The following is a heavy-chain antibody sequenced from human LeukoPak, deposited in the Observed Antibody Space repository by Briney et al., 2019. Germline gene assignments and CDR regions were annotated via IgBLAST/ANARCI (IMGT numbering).Heavy chain of an antibody. Sequence: PGGSLRLSCAASGFTFSSYAMSWVRQAPGKGLEWVSAISGSGGSTYYADSVKGRFTISRDNSKNTLYLQMNSLRAEGTAVYYCAKAGFSGSYFDYWGQGTLVTVSS. J-gene: IGHJ4*02. D-gene: IGHD1-26*01. CDR1: GFTFSSYA. CDR2: ISGSGGST. CDR3: AKAGFSGSYFDY. V-gene: IGHV3-23*01.